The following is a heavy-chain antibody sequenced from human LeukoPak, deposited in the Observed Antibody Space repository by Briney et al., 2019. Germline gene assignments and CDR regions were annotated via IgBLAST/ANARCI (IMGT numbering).Heavy chain of an antibody. J-gene: IGHJ4*02. CDR2: IIPIFGTA. Sequence: SVKVSCKASGGTFSSYAISWVRQAPGQGLEWMGGIIPIFGTANYAQKFQGRVTITADGSTSTAYMELSSLRSEDTAVYYCARGSSWYGYSSGYDYWGQGTLVTVSS. CDR1: GGTFSSYA. V-gene: IGHV1-69*13. D-gene: IGHD6-19*01. CDR3: ARGSSWYGYSSGYDY.